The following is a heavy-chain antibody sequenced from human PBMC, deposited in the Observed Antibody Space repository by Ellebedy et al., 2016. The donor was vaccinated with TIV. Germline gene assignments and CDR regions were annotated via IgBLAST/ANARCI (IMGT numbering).Heavy chain of an antibody. CDR3: ARDRPGPGNIVATIRAAIYGMDV. CDR2: INPNSGGT. V-gene: IGHV1-2*02. D-gene: IGHD5-12*01. Sequence: AASVKVSCKASGYTFTGYYMRWVRQAPGQGLEWMGWINPNSGGTNYAQTFQGRVTMTRDTSISTAYMELSRLRSDDTAVYYCARDRPGPGNIVATIRAAIYGMDVWGQGTTVTVSS. CDR1: GYTFTGYY. J-gene: IGHJ6*02.